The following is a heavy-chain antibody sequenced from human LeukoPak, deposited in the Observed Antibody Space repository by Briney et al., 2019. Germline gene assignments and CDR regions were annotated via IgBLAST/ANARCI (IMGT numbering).Heavy chain of an antibody. CDR2: INPSPGST. CDR1: GYTFTNYY. Sequence: GASVKVSCKASGYTFTNYYIHWVRQAPGQGLEWMGKINPSPGSTAYAERFQGRVTMTTDTSTSTVYMELSSLRSEDTAVYYCARDLRVGATKDVFEGAFDVWGQGTMVTVSS. CDR3: ARDLRVGATKDVFEGAFDV. D-gene: IGHD1-26*01. J-gene: IGHJ3*01. V-gene: IGHV1-46*01.